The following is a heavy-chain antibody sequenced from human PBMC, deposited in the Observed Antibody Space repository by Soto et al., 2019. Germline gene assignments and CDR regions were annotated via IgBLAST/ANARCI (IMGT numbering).Heavy chain of an antibody. CDR1: GFTFSSYA. D-gene: IGHD5-12*01. V-gene: IGHV3-23*01. J-gene: IGHJ4*02. Sequence: GGSLRLSCAASGFTFSSYAMSWVRQAPGKGLEWASAISGSGGSTYYADPVEGRFTISRDNSENTLYLQMNSLRAEDAAVYYCAKVPRWICFDYWGQGALVTVSS. CDR2: ISGSGGST. CDR3: AKVPRWICFDY.